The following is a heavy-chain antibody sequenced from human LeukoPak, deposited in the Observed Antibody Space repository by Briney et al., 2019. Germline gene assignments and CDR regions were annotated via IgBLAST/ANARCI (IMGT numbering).Heavy chain of an antibody. CDR2: IKQDGSEK. V-gene: IGHV3-7*05. CDR1: GFTFSSYW. CDR3: ARYSGNYRAFDI. Sequence: PGGSLRLFCAASGFTFSSYWMSWVRQAPGKGLEWLANIKQDGSEKYYVDSVKGRFPISRDNPKNSLYLQMNSLRAEDTAVYYCARYSGNYRAFDIWGQGTMVTVSS. D-gene: IGHD1-26*01. J-gene: IGHJ3*02.